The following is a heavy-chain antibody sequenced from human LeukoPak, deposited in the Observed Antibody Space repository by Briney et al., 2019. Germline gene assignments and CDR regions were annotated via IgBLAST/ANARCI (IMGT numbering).Heavy chain of an antibody. CDR2: ISSSSSYI. V-gene: IGHV3-21*01. CDR1: GFTFSSYS. D-gene: IGHD2-15*01. J-gene: IGHJ6*02. Sequence: GGSPRLSCAASGFTFSSYSMNWVRQAPGKGLEWVSSISSSSSYIYYADSVKGRFTISRDNAKNSLYLQMNSLRAEDTAVYYCARCAVAGLRKPYGMDVWGQGTTVTVSS. CDR3: ARCAVAGLRKPYGMDV.